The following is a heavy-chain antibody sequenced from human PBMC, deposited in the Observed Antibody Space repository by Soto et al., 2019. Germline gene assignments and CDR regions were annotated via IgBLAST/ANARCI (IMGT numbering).Heavy chain of an antibody. V-gene: IGHV3-66*01. J-gene: IGHJ4*02. CDR1: GFTVSSNY. Sequence: EVQLVESGGGLVQPGGSLRLSCAASGFTVSSNYMSWVRQAPGKGLEWVSVIYSGGSTYYADSVKGRFTISRDNSKNTLYLQMNSLRAEDTAVYYCARENLSGSYEIDYWGQGTLVTVSS. CDR3: ARENLSGSYEIDY. D-gene: IGHD1-26*01. CDR2: IYSGGST.